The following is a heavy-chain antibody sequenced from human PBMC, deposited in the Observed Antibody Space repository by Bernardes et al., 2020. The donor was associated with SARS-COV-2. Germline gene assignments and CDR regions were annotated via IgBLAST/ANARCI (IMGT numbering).Heavy chain of an antibody. CDR1: GGSISSYY. CDR3: ARTYDSSGYYYSEPYGMDV. CDR2: IYYSGGT. J-gene: IGHJ6*02. Sequence: SETLSLTCTVSGGSISSYYWSWIRQPPGKGLEWIGYIYYSGGTNYNPSLKSRVTISVDTSKNQFSLKLSSVTAADTAVYYCARTYDSSGYYYSEPYGMDVWGQGTTVTVSS. V-gene: IGHV4-59*01. D-gene: IGHD3-22*01.